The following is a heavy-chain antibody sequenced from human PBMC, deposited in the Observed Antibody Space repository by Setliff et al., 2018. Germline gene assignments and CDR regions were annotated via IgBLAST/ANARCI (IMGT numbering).Heavy chain of an antibody. Sequence: WASVKVSCKTSGYNFITLGINWVRQAPGQGLEWVGWISPYSGKTDYAQKFQDRVIMTIDSATTTAYMELKTLRSDDTAVYYCARGRGPDIVVTIPGDYWGQGTQVTVSS. J-gene: IGHJ4*02. CDR2: ISPYSGKT. CDR1: GYNFITLG. V-gene: IGHV1-18*01. D-gene: IGHD2-15*01. CDR3: ARGRGPDIVVTIPGDY.